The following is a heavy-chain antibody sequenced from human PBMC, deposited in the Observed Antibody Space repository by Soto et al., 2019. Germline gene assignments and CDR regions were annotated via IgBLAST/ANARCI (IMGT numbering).Heavy chain of an antibody. CDR1: GYTFSGYG. CDR2: ISSKNGNT. J-gene: IGHJ4*02. CDR3: AREPPETPPDY. V-gene: IGHV1-18*01. Sequence: QVQLVQSGADVKKPGALVKVSCKASGYTFSGYGVSWVRQAPGQGLEWMGWISSKNGNTNFAQKFRGRVTMTTDPSTSTVYMELRSLRPDDTAVYYCAREPPETPPDYWGQGTLVTVSS.